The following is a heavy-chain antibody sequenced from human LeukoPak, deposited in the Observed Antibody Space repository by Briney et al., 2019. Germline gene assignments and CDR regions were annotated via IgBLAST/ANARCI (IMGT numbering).Heavy chain of an antibody. CDR1: GGSISSYY. V-gene: IGHV4-59*01. CDR2: IYYSGST. D-gene: IGHD1-26*01. CDR3: ARSSYSGSSYYFDY. Sequence: SETLSLTCTVSGGSISSYYWSWIRQPPGKGLEWIGYIYYSGSTNYNPSLKSRVTISVDTSKNQFSLKLSSVTAADTAVYYCARSSYSGSSYYFDYWGQGTLVTVSS. J-gene: IGHJ4*02.